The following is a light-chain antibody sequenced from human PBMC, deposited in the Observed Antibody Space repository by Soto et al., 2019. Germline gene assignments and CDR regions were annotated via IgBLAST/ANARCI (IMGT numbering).Light chain of an antibody. CDR1: QSVDSSY. CDR2: DAS. CDR3: QQYSSSLWT. Sequence: ESVLTQSPGTLSLSPGERATLSCRASQSVDSSYVAWYQQKPGLAPRLLMFDASSRANGIPDRFRGSGSGTGFTLTISSLEPEDFAVYYCQQYSSSLWTFGQGTKVDIK. J-gene: IGKJ1*01. V-gene: IGKV3D-20*01.